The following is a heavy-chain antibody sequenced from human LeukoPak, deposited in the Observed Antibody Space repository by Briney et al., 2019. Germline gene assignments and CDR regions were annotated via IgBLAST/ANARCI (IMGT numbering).Heavy chain of an antibody. J-gene: IGHJ3*02. Sequence: GGSLRLSCAASGLTCSHNYVSWVRQAPGTGLEWVSTISGGDLTYYTDSVKGRFTISRDNSKNTVYLQVSSLRAEDTALYYCAKGGGYYAFDIWGQGTMVTVSS. V-gene: IGHV3-53*01. CDR2: ISGGDLT. CDR3: AKGGGYYAFDI. D-gene: IGHD3-10*01. CDR1: GLTCSHNY.